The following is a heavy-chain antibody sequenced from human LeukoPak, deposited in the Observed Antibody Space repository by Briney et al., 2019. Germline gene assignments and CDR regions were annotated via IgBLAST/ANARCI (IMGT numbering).Heavy chain of an antibody. Sequence: GRSLRLSCAASGFTFSSYAMHWVRQAPGKGLEWVAVISYDGSNKYYADSVKGRFTISRDNYKNTLYLQMNSLRAEDTAVYYCARATITFGGVIVFDYWGQGTLVTVSS. V-gene: IGHV3-30-3*01. CDR1: GFTFSSYA. J-gene: IGHJ4*02. CDR3: ARATITFGGVIVFDY. D-gene: IGHD3-16*02. CDR2: ISYDGSNK.